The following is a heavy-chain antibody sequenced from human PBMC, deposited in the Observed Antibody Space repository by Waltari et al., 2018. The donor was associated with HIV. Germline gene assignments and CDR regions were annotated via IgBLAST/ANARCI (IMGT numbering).Heavy chain of an antibody. CDR3: ARVGSGYSYGYFDY. V-gene: IGHV3-64*01. J-gene: IGHJ4*02. D-gene: IGHD5-18*01. Sequence: EVQLVESGGGLVQPGGSLRLSCAASGFTFSSYAMHWVRQAPGKGLEYVSAISSNGGSTYYANSVKGRFTISRDNSKNTLYLQMGSLRAEDMAVYYCARVGSGYSYGYFDYWGQGTLVTVSS. CDR2: ISSNGGST. CDR1: GFTFSSYA.